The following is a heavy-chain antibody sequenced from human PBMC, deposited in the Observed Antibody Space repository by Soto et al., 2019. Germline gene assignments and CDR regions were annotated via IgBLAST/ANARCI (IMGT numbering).Heavy chain of an antibody. Sequence: QVQLVQSGAEVKKPGSSVKVSCKASGGTFMTYTISWVRQAPGQGLEWMGGITLVFGTADYAQKFQGRVTITADESTGTVYMELSGLRSEDTAVHYCAREGGAPGAYDHWGQGTLVSVSS. J-gene: IGHJ4*02. V-gene: IGHV1-69*01. CDR2: ITLVFGTA. CDR1: GGTFMTYT. D-gene: IGHD7-27*01. CDR3: AREGGAPGAYDH.